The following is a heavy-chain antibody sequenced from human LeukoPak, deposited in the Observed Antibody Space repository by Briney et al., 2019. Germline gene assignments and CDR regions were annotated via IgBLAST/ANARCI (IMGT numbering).Heavy chain of an antibody. CDR2: IYYSGSS. V-gene: IGHV4-28*03. CDR1: GYSISSSNW. D-gene: IGHD6-19*01. J-gene: IGHJ4*02. CDR3: ARAVAGTSSRLFDY. Sequence: SETLSLTCAVSGYSISSSNWWGWIRQPPGKGLEWIGYIYYSGSSYYNTSLKSRVTMSVDTSKNQFSLKLTSVTAADTAVYYCARAVAGTSSRLFDYWGQGTLVTVSS.